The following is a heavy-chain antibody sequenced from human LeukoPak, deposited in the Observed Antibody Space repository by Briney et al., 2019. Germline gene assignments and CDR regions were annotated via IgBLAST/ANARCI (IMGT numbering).Heavy chain of an antibody. V-gene: IGHV3-9*01. CDR2: ISWNSGSI. CDR1: GFTFDDYA. Sequence: GGSLRLSCAASGFTFDDYAMHWVRQAPGKGLEWVSGISWNSGSIGYADSVKGRFTISRDNAKNSPYLQMNSLRAEDTALYYCAKGNTVAAGTVDYWGQGTLVTVSS. J-gene: IGHJ4*02. CDR3: AKGNTVAAGTVDY. D-gene: IGHD6-13*01.